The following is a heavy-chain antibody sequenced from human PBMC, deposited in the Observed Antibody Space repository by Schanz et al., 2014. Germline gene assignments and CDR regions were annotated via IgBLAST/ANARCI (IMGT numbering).Heavy chain of an antibody. CDR3: ASSGAGYSSSWDFDY. D-gene: IGHD6-13*01. V-gene: IGHV1-18*01. Sequence: QVQLVQSGDEVKKPGASVKVSCKTSGYTVSDYGITWVRQAPGQGLEWVGWISPYTGNTHYFDKMEGRVTMTTDTSTSTAYMELRSLRSDDTAMYYCASSGAGYSSSWDFDYWGQGTLVTVSS. CDR2: ISPYTGNT. J-gene: IGHJ4*02. CDR1: GYTVSDYG.